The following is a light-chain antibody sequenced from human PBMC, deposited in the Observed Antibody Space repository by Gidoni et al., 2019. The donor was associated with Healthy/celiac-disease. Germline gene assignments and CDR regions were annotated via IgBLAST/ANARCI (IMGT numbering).Light chain of an antibody. CDR3: QQSYSTPLT. J-gene: IGKJ4*01. Sequence: QMTSSSSSPSASVGDRVTITCRASQSISSYLNWYQQKPGKAPKLLIYAASSLQSGVPSRFSGSGSGTDFTLTISSLQPEDFATYYCQQSYSTPLTFGGGTKVEIK. CDR2: AAS. V-gene: IGKV1-39*01. CDR1: QSISSY.